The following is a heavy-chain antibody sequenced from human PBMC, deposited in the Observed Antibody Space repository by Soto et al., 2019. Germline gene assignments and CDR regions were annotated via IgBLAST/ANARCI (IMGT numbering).Heavy chain of an antibody. J-gene: IGHJ4*02. CDR3: ARDPGCSNGVCSRFDY. CDR2: ISSSGSSI. Sequence: EVQLVESGGGLVQPGGSLRLSCAASGFTFSSYDMNWVRQAPGKGLEWVSYISSSGSSINYADSVKGRFTSSRDNAKNSLYLQMNSLRAEDTAVYYCARDPGCSNGVCSRFDYWGQGTLVTVSS. D-gene: IGHD2-8*01. V-gene: IGHV3-48*03. CDR1: GFTFSSYD.